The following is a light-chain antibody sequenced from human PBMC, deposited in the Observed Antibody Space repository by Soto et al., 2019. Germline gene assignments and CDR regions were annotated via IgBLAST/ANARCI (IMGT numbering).Light chain of an antibody. J-gene: IGLJ3*02. Sequence: QPVLTQPPSASGTPGQRVTISCSGSSSNIGSNYVYWYQQLPGTAPKLLIYRNNQRPSGVPDRFSGSKSGTSASLAISGLRSEDEADYYCAAWDDSLSGRWVFGGGTKLTV. CDR1: SSNIGSNY. CDR3: AAWDDSLSGRWV. V-gene: IGLV1-47*01. CDR2: RNN.